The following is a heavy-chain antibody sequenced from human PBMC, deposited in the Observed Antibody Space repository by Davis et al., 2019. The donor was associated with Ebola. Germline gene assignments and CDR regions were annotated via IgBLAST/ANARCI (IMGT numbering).Heavy chain of an antibody. V-gene: IGHV1-69*13. D-gene: IGHD5-18*01. CDR2: IIPIFGTA. J-gene: IGHJ6*03. CDR3: ARVRVDTAMVGDFYYYYYMDV. Sequence: SVKVSCKASGYTFTSYGISWVRQAPGQGLEWMGGIIPIFGTANYAQKFQGRVTITADESTSTAYMELSSLRSEDTAVYYCARVRVDTAMVGDFYYYYYMDVWGKGTTVTVSS. CDR1: GYTFTSYG.